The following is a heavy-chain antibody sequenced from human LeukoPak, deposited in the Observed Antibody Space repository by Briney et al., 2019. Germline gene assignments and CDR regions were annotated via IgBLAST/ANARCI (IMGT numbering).Heavy chain of an antibody. CDR1: GGSLSSSSTSY. D-gene: IGHD3-22*01. J-gene: IGHJ4*02. CDR3: TRYDSDTEMLDY. Sequence: SETLSLTSTVSGGSLSSSSTSYWGWIRQPPGKGLEWIGSMNYGGAYHYNPSLKSRGTISVDTSKKHFHLKLSSVTAADTAVYYCTRYDSDTEMLDYWGQGTLVTVSS. CDR2: MNYGGAY. V-gene: IGHV4-39*01.